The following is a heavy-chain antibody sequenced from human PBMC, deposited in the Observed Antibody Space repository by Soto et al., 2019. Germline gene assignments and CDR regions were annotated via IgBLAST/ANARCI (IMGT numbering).Heavy chain of an antibody. Sequence: ESGGGVVQPGRSLRLSCAASGFPFTSYGMHWVREGPDKGLEWVAIISYDGSDKYYADSVKGRFTISRDNSKKTLYLQMNSLRPEDTALYYCVGGQYYFDYRGQGTLVIVSS. D-gene: IGHD3-10*01. J-gene: IGHJ4*02. CDR1: GFPFTSYG. CDR3: VGGQYYFDY. CDR2: ISYDGSDK. V-gene: IGHV3-30*03.